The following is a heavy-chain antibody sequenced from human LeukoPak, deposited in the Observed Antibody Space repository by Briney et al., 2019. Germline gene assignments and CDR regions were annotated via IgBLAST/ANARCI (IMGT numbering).Heavy chain of an antibody. CDR3: ARDLDSSFDI. D-gene: IGHD3-9*01. Sequence: PGRSLRLSYAASGLTFSNYGMHWVRQAPGKGLEWVAVIGYDGSDKYYADSVKGRFTISRDNSKNTLYLQMNSLRAEDTAVYYCARDLDSSFDIWGQGTMVTVSS. J-gene: IGHJ3*02. CDR2: IGYDGSDK. V-gene: IGHV3-33*01. CDR1: GLTFSNYG.